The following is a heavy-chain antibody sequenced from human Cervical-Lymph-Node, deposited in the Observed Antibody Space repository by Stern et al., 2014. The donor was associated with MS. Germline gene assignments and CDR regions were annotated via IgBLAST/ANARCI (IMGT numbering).Heavy chain of an antibody. Sequence: EVQLVESGGNLVQPGRSLRLSCAASGFTFDDYAMHWVRQAPGKGLEWVSGINWNSNSIAYADSVKGRLTISRDNAKNSLYLQMNSLRAEDTALYYCAKDRGGGIEATGNRGFDYWGQGTLVTVSS. V-gene: IGHV3-9*01. CDR3: AKDRGGGIEATGNRGFDY. D-gene: IGHD6-13*01. CDR1: GFTFDDYA. CDR2: INWNSNSI. J-gene: IGHJ4*02.